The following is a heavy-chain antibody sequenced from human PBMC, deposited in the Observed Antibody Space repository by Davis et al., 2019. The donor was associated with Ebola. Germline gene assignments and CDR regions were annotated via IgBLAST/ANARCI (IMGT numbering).Heavy chain of an antibody. J-gene: IGHJ6*03. CDR1: GVSTSSDSYY. CDR2: IYYSGNT. Sequence: SETLSLTCTVSGVSTSSDSYYWGWNRPPPGKGLEWIGSIYYSGNTYYNPSLKSRVTISVDTSKNQVSLKLGSVTAADTAVYYCARDLEGRDGDSWSYYYYYMDVWGKGTTVTVSS. D-gene: IGHD6-13*01. CDR3: ARDLEGRDGDSWSYYYYYMDV. V-gene: IGHV4-39*07.